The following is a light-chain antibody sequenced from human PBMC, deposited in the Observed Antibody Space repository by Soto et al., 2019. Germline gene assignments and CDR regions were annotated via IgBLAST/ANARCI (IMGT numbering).Light chain of an antibody. V-gene: IGLV2-23*01. CDR3: CSYAGSSTYV. J-gene: IGLJ1*01. CDR2: EGS. Sequence: QSALTQPASVSGSPGQSITISCTGTSSDVGRYNIVSWYQQHPGKAPKLMIYEGSKRPSGVSDRFSGSKSGNTASLTISGPQAEDEADYYCCSYAGSSTYVFGTGTKVTVL. CDR1: SSDVGRYNI.